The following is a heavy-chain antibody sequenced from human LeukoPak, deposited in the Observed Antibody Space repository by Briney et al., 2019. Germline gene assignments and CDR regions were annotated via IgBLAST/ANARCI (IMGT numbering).Heavy chain of an antibody. CDR2: IYYSGST. CDR1: GGSISSSSYY. Sequence: SSETLSLTCTVSGGSISSSSYYWGWIRQPPGKGLEWIGSIYYSGSTYYNPSLKSRVTISVDTSKNQFSLKLSSVTAADTAVYYCARAPSQLLFRNWFDPWGQGTLVTVSS. D-gene: IGHD2-2*01. CDR3: ARAPSQLLFRNWFDP. V-gene: IGHV4-39*07. J-gene: IGHJ5*02.